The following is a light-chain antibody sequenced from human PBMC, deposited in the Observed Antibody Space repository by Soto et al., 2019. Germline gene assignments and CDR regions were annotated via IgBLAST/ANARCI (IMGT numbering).Light chain of an antibody. J-gene: IGKJ1*01. CDR3: QQYGNSPKT. CDR2: AAS. Sequence: EIVLTQSPGTLSLSPGERATLSCRAGQSVNNNYLAWFQQKPGQAPRLLLYAASSRATGIPDRFSGSGSGTEFTLTISRLEPDDFALYYCQQYGNSPKTFGQWTRVEIK. V-gene: IGKV3-20*01. CDR1: QSVNNNY.